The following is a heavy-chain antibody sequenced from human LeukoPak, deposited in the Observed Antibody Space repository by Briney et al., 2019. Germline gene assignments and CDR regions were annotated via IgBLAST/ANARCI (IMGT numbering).Heavy chain of an antibody. CDR1: GFTFSSYA. CDR2: ISYDGSNK. Sequence: TGGSLRLSCAASGFTFSSYAMHWVRQAPGKGLEWVAVISYDGSNKYYADSVKGRFTISRDNSKNTVYLQMNSLRVEDTAVYFCAREGYSYGPFDYWGQGTLVTVSS. V-gene: IGHV3-30-3*01. J-gene: IGHJ4*02. CDR3: AREGYSYGPFDY. D-gene: IGHD5-18*01.